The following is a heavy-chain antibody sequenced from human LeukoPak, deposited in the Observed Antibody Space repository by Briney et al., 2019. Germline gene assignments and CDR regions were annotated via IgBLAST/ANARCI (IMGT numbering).Heavy chain of an antibody. CDR2: ISLTGLT. Sequence: PSETLSLTCAVSGGSISNNNWWSWVRQPPGQGLEWIGEISLTGLTHYNPSLESRVTVSLDKSKNQLSLNLTSVTAADTAVYYCSRENGAFSPFGYWGQGTLVTVLS. CDR1: GGSISNNNW. V-gene: IGHV4-4*02. J-gene: IGHJ4*02. D-gene: IGHD2-8*01. CDR3: SRENGAFSPFGY.